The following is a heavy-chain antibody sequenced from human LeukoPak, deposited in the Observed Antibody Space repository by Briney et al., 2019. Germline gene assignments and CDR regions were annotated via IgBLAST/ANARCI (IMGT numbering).Heavy chain of an antibody. CDR1: GITFSNNG. D-gene: IGHD3-16*01. J-gene: IGHJ3*01. CDR3: ARDFLHLGG. CDR2: IRYDGSNK. V-gene: IGHV3-30*02. Sequence: GGSLRLSCTASGITFSNNGMHWVRQAPGKGLEWVAFIRYDGSNKYYADSVKGRFTISRDNAKNTLYLQMNSLRAEDTAVYYCARDFLHLGGWGQGTMVTVSS.